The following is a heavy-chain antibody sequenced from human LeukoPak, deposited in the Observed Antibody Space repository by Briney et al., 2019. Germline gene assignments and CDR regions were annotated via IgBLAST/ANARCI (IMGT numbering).Heavy chain of an antibody. CDR2: IYTSGST. CDR1: GGSISSYY. CDR3: ARTIRGYFDY. V-gene: IGHV4-4*07. D-gene: IGHD3-10*01. J-gene: IGHJ4*02. Sequence: SETLSLTCTVSGGSISSYYWSWMRQPAGKGLEWIGRIYTSGSTNYNPSLKSRFTMSVDTSKSQFSLELSSVTAADTAVYYCARTIRGYFDYWGQGTLVTVSS.